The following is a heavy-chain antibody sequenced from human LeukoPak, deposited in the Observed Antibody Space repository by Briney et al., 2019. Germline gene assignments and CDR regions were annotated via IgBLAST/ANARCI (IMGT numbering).Heavy chain of an antibody. J-gene: IGHJ5*02. D-gene: IGHD5-24*01. CDR1: GGSISSHY. CDR2: IYYSGST. V-gene: IGHV4-59*11. CDR3: ARADGYADLPWFGP. Sequence: SETLSLTCTVSGGSISSHYWSWIRQPPGKGLEWIGYIYYSGSTNYNPSLKSRVTISVDTSKNQFSLKLSSVTAADSAVYYCARADGYADLPWFGPWGQGTLVTVSS.